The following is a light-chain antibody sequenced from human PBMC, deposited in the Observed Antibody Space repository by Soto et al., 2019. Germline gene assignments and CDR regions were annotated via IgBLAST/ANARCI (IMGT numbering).Light chain of an antibody. Sequence: QSALTQPPSVSGAPGQRVTISCTGSSSNIGAGYDVHWYQQLPGPAPKLLIYGNSNRPSGVPDRFSGSKSGTSASLAITGLQAEDEADYYCQSYDSSLSGWVFGGGTKVTVL. J-gene: IGLJ3*02. CDR3: QSYDSSLSGWV. CDR1: SSNIGAGYD. V-gene: IGLV1-40*01. CDR2: GNS.